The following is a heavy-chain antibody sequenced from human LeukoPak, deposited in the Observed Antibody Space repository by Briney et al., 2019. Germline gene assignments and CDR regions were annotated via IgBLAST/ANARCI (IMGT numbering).Heavy chain of an antibody. CDR3: ARDRQCGY. J-gene: IGHJ4*02. D-gene: IGHD2-21*01. CDR1: GYTFTSYG. Sequence: ASVKVSCKASGYTFTSYGISWVRQAPGQGLEWMGWISPYNGNTNYAPKLQGRVTMTTDTATSTAYMEMTSLTSDDTAVYYCARDRQCGYWGQGTLVTVSS. CDR2: ISPYNGNT. V-gene: IGHV1-18*01.